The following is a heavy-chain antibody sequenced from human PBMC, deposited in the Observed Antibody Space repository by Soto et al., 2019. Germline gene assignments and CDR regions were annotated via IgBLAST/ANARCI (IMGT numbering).Heavy chain of an antibody. CDR2: IWYDGSNK. J-gene: IGHJ4*02. D-gene: IGHD4-4*01. CDR1: GFTFSSYG. CDR3: ARMERGATTVTTKDY. V-gene: IGHV3-33*01. Sequence: GGSLRLSCAASGFTFSSYGMHWVRQAPGKGLEWVAVIWYDGSNKYYADSVKGRFTISRDNSKNTLYLQMNSLRAEDTAVYYCARMERGATTVTTKDYWGQGTLVTVSS.